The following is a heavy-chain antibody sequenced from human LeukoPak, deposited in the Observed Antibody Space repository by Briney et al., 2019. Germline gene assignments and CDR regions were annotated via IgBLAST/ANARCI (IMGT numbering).Heavy chain of an antibody. V-gene: IGHV1-69*05. CDR2: IIPIFGTA. D-gene: IGHD3-10*01. CDR3: ARDRITMVRGVIEDHN. CDR1: GGTFSSYA. J-gene: IGHJ4*02. Sequence: GSSVKVSCKASGGTFSSYAISWVRQAPGQGLEWMGGIIPIFGTASYAQKFQGRVTMTRDTSTSTVYMELSSLRSEDTAVYYCARDRITMVRGVIEDHNWGQGTLVTVSS.